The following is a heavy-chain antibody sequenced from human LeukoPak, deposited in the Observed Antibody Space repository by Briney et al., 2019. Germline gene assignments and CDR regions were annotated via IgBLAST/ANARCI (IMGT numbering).Heavy chain of an antibody. CDR2: ISSGSSDI. CDR1: GFFFSDYS. CDR3: ASGYDFSSGWKRGFDN. D-gene: IGHD3-3*01. Sequence: GGSLRLSCAASGFFFSDYSMNWVRQAQGKGLEWISYISSGSSDIFYADSVKGRFTISRDNAKNSLFLQILSLRGEDTAVYYRASGYDFSSGWKRGFDNWGQGTLGTVSS. J-gene: IGHJ4*02. V-gene: IGHV3-48*01.